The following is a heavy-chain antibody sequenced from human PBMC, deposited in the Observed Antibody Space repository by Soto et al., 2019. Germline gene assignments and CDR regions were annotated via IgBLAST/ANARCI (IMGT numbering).Heavy chain of an antibody. D-gene: IGHD1-1*01. CDR3: ARVQAGWKFNGMDV. V-gene: IGHV4-34*01. J-gene: IGHJ6*02. CDR2: INHSGST. CDR1: GGSFSGYY. Sequence: PSETLSLTCAVYGGSFSGYYWSWIRQPPGKGLEWIGEINHSGSTNYNPSLKSRVTISVDTSKNQFSLKLSSVTAADTAVYYCARVQAGWKFNGMDVWGQGTTVTVSS.